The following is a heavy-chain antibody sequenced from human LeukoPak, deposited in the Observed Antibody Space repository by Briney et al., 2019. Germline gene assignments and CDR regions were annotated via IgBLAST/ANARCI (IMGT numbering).Heavy chain of an antibody. V-gene: IGHV1-18*01. CDR3: ARDGPDYGDYINFDY. Sequence: PLASVKVSCKASGYTFTSYGISWVRQAPGQGLEWMGWISAYNGKTNYAQKFQGRVTMTTDTSTNTAYMELRSLISDDTAVYFCARDGPDYGDYINFDYWGQGTLVTVSS. CDR1: GYTFTSYG. J-gene: IGHJ4*02. D-gene: IGHD4-17*01. CDR2: ISAYNGKT.